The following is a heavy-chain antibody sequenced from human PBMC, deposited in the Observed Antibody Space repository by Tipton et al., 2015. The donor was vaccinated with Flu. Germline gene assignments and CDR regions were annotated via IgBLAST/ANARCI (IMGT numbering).Heavy chain of an antibody. Sequence: SLRLSCAASGFTFDFYEMNWVRQAPGKGLEWVSYISSSANTIYYADSVKGRFTISRDNAKNSLYLQMNSLRVEDTAVYYCARDHPEYVDNPQWYFDLWGRGTLIAVPS. CDR2: ISSSANTI. V-gene: IGHV3-48*03. D-gene: IGHD2/OR15-2a*01. CDR3: ARDHPEYVDNPQWYFDL. CDR1: GFTFDFYE. J-gene: IGHJ2*01.